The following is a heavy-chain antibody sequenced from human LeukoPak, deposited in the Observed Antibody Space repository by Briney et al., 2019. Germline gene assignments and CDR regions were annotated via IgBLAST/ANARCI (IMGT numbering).Heavy chain of an antibody. Sequence: GGSLRLSCAASGFTFSDYYMSWIRQAPGKGLEWVSYISSSGGTIYYADSVKGRFTISRDNAKNSLYLQMNSLRAEDTAVYYCASEERIRSYTSFDYWGQGTLVTVSS. CDR2: ISSSGGTI. CDR1: GFTFSDYY. CDR3: ASEERIRSYTSFDY. J-gene: IGHJ4*02. D-gene: IGHD1-26*01. V-gene: IGHV3-11*04.